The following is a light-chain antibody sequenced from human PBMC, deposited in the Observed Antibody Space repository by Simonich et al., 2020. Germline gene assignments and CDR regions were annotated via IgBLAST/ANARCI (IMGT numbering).Light chain of an antibody. J-gene: IGLJ3*02. CDR1: SSDVGGYNY. Sequence: QSALTQPSSASGSPGQSVTISCTGTSSDVGGYNYVSWYQQHPGKAPKLMIYEVSALPSGVPARFSGSKSGNTASLTVSGLQAEDEADYYCSSYAGSNNWVFGGGTKLTVL. CDR3: SSYAGSNNWV. V-gene: IGLV2-8*01. CDR2: EVS.